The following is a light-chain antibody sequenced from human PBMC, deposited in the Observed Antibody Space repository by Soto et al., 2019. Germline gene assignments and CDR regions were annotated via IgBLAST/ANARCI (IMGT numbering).Light chain of an antibody. J-gene: IGKJ4*01. Sequence: DIQMTQSPAARSASVGDRVTITCQASQDITNFLNWYQHKPGKAPKVLIYDTSNLATGVSSRFSGSGSGTYFTFTISSLQPEDIATYYCQQYENLPLTFGGGTKVDIK. CDR2: DTS. CDR1: QDITNF. V-gene: IGKV1-33*01. CDR3: QQYENLPLT.